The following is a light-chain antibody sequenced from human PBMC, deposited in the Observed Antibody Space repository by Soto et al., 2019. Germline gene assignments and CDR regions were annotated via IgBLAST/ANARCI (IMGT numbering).Light chain of an antibody. CDR2: NNN. J-gene: IGLJ2*01. CDR1: SSNIGVNT. V-gene: IGLV1-44*01. Sequence: QSVLTQPPSASGTSGQSVTISCSGSSSNIGVNTVSWYQQLPGTAPKLLIQNNNQRPSGVPDRFSGSKSGTSASLVLSGLQSDDEAEYYCAAWDDSLNGVLFGGGTKVT. CDR3: AAWDDSLNGVL.